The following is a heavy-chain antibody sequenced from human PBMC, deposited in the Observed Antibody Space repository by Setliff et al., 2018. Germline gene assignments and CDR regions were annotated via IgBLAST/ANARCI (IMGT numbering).Heavy chain of an antibody. J-gene: IGHJ5*02. CDR3: GRGFSRIEGWGNWFDP. V-gene: IGHV4-39*01. Sequence: PSETLSLTCTVSGGSGSNSGFFWGWLRKAPGKGLEWIGNIYDSGSSNYNASLKSRLIVTRDTSKNQISLKLTSVTAADTAVYYCGRGFSRIEGWGNWFDPWGQGILVTVSS. CDR1: GGSGSNSGFF. D-gene: IGHD3-22*01. CDR2: IYDSGSS.